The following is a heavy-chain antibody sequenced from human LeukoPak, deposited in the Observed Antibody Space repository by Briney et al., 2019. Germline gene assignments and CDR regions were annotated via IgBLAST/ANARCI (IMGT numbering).Heavy chain of an antibody. CDR1: GGPISSYY. D-gene: IGHD5-12*01. Sequence: PSETLSLTCTVSGGPISSYYWTWIRQPPGKGLEWIGYIYYSGSTNYNPSLNSRVTISVDTSKNQFSLKLSSVTAADTAVYYCARDYDSNWFDPWGQGTLVTVSS. CDR3: ARDYDSNWFDP. CDR2: IYYSGST. V-gene: IGHV4-59*01. J-gene: IGHJ5*02.